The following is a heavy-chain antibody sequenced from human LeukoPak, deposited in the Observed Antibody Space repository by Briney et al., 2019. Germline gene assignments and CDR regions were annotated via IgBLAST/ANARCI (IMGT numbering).Heavy chain of an antibody. CDR3: VRHSRVVAFDY. Sequence: PSETLSLTCTVSGGSISSYYWSWIRQPAGKGLEWIGRIYYTGNTNYNPSLKSRVTISEDTSKNQVSLELSSVTAADTAVYYCVRHSRVVAFDYWGQGNLVTVSS. CDR2: IYYTGNT. CDR1: GGSISSYY. V-gene: IGHV4-59*08. J-gene: IGHJ4*02. D-gene: IGHD2-15*01.